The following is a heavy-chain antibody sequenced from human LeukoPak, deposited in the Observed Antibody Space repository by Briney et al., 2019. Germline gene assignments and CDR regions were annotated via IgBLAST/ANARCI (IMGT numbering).Heavy chain of an antibody. V-gene: IGHV3-9*01. D-gene: IGHD3-3*01. CDR1: GFTFDDYA. Sequence: GGSLRLSCAASGFTFDDYAMHWVRQAPGKGLEWVSRITWNSGSIDYADSVKGRFTISRDNAKNSLYLQMNSLRSDDTAVYYCARDAVLTIFGVVTTYYFDYWGQGTLVTVSS. CDR3: ARDAVLTIFGVVTTYYFDY. J-gene: IGHJ4*02. CDR2: ITWNSGSI.